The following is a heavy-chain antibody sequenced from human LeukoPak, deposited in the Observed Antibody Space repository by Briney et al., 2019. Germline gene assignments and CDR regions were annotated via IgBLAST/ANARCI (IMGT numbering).Heavy chain of an antibody. V-gene: IGHV3-23*01. D-gene: IGHD3-10*01. CDR1: GFTFSSYA. CDR3: AKNQKVEWFGEIFFDY. J-gene: IGHJ4*02. CDR2: ISGSGGST. Sequence: PGGSLRLSCAASGFTFSSYAMSWVRQAPGKGLEWVSAISGSGGSTYYADSVKGRFTISRDNSKNTLYLQMNSLRAEDTAVYYCAKNQKVEWFGEIFFDYTGQGTLVTVSS.